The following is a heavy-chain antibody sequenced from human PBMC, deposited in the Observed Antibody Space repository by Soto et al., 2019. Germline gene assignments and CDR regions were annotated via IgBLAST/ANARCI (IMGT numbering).Heavy chain of an antibody. D-gene: IGHD2-15*01. Sequence: SETLSLTCTVSCGSISSSSYYWGWIRQPPGKGLEWIGSIYYSGSTYYNPSLKSRVTISVDTSKNQFSLKLSSVTAADTAVYYCARLYCSGGSCYLADYWGQGTPVTVSS. V-gene: IGHV4-39*01. CDR3: ARLYCSGGSCYLADY. CDR1: CGSISSSSYY. CDR2: IYYSGST. J-gene: IGHJ4*02.